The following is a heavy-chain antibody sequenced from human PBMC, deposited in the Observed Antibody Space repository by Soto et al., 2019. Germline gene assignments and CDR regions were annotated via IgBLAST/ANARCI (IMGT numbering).Heavy chain of an antibody. D-gene: IGHD3-10*01. CDR3: TTEYYYGSGTLGAFDI. Sequence: SVSNAWMNWDRQAPGKGLEWVGRIKSKTEGGTTDYAAPVKGRFTISRDDSKNTLYLQMNSLKTEDTAVYYCTTEYYYGSGTLGAFDIWGQGTMVTVSS. CDR2: IKSKTEGGTT. J-gene: IGHJ3*02. CDR1: SVSNAW. V-gene: IGHV3-15*07.